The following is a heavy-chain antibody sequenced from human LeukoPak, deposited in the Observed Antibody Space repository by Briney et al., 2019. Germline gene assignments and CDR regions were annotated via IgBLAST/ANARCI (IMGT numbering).Heavy chain of an antibody. CDR1: AFTFSSYW. J-gene: IGHJ4*02. CDR3: ARVYGYYYFDY. V-gene: IGHV3-74*01. D-gene: IGHD2-8*02. CDR2: INSDGSST. Sequence: GGSLRLSCAASAFTFSSYWRHWVRQAPGKGLVWVSRINSDGSSTIYADSVKGRFTISRDNAKNTLYLQMNSLRAEDTAVYYCARVYGYYYFDYWGQGTLVTVSS.